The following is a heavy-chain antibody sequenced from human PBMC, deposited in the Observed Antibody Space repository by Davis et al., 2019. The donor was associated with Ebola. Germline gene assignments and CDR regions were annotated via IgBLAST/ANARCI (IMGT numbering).Heavy chain of an antibody. CDR1: GYTFTGYY. D-gene: IGHD2-15*01. Sequence: SVKVSCKASGYTFTGYYMHWVRQATGQGLEWMGWMNPNSGNTGYAQKFQGRVTMTRNTSISTAYMELSSLRSEDTAVYYCARGVVVHHNWFEPWGQGTLVTVSS. V-gene: IGHV1-8*02. J-gene: IGHJ5*02. CDR3: ARGVVVHHNWFEP. CDR2: MNPNSGNT.